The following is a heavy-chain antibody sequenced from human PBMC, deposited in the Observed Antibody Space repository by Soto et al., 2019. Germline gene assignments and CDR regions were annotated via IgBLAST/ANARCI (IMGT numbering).Heavy chain of an antibody. CDR3: ARHSSALTLTYFDL. CDR2: ISGSGGST. Sequence: EVQLLESGGGLVQPGGSLRLSCAASGSTFSSDAMSRVRQAPGKGLEWVSAISGSGGSTYYADSVKGRFTISRDNSKNTLYLQMNSRRAEYTAVYYCARHSSALTLTYFDLWGRGTLVTGSS. J-gene: IGHJ2*01. V-gene: IGHV3-23*01. D-gene: IGHD3-22*01. CDR1: GSTFSSDA.